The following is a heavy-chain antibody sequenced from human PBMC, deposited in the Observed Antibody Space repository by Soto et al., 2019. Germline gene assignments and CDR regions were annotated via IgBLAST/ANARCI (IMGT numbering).Heavy chain of an antibody. CDR2: ISSSSTYI. J-gene: IGHJ4*02. Sequence: EVQLVESGGGLVKPGGSLRLSCAASGFTLSSYSMNWVRQAPGKGLEWVSSISSSSTYIFYADSVKGRFTISRDNAKNSLYLQMNSLRAEDTAVYYCARGDMVRGLNPRVDYWGQGTLVTVSS. CDR1: GFTLSSYS. D-gene: IGHD3-10*01. CDR3: ARGDMVRGLNPRVDY. V-gene: IGHV3-21*01.